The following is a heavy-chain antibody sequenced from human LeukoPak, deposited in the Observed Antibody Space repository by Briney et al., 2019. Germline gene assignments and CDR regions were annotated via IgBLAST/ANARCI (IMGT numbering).Heavy chain of an antibody. V-gene: IGHV4-34*01. J-gene: IGHJ4*02. Sequence: PSETLSLTCAVYGGSFSGYYWSWIRQPPGKGLEWIGEINHSGSTNYNPSLKSRVTISVDTSKNQFSLKLSSVTAADTAVYYCARERGVYCSSTSCYFSDYWGQGTLVTVSS. CDR3: ARERGVYCSSTSCYFSDY. D-gene: IGHD2-2*01. CDR2: INHSGST. CDR1: GGSFSGYY.